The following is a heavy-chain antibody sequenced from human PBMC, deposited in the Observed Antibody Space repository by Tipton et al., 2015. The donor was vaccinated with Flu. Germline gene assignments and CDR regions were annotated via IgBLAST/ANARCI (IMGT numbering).Heavy chain of an antibody. Sequence: TLSLTCTVSGGSIGSGGDYWTWIRQRPGKGLEWIGSIYYSGSTYYKPSLESRLSISVDTSKNQFSLKLISMTAADTAVYYCARRDYSNYVSDPKNWFDPWGQGTLVTVSS. D-gene: IGHD4-11*01. CDR3: ARRDYSNYVSDPKNWFDP. CDR2: IYYSGST. V-gene: IGHV4-31*03. CDR1: GGSIGSGGDY. J-gene: IGHJ5*02.